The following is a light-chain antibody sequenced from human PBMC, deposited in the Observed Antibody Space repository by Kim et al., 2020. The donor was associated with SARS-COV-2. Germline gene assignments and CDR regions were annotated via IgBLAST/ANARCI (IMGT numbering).Light chain of an antibody. J-gene: IGKJ4*01. CDR2: DAS. CDR1: QSVSSC. Sequence: SPGERATISGRASQSVSSCLAWYQQQPGQAHRLLIYDASHGATDIPARFSGSGSGTDFTLTINSLEPEDFAVYYCQQRSNWPSTFGGGTKVDIK. V-gene: IGKV3-11*01. CDR3: QQRSNWPST.